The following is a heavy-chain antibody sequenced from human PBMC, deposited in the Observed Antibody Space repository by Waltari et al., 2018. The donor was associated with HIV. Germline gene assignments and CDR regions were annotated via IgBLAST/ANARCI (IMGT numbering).Heavy chain of an antibody. CDR3: ARVNQAGGNSEPFDY. J-gene: IGHJ4*02. CDR1: GETFSDHY. CDR2: INHGGDT. Sequence: QVNLQQWGAGLLKPSETLSLTCAVYGETFSDHYWGWIRQPPGKGLQWIGEINHGGDTNYDPSLKGRVTLSVDTSKNQFSLKVNSVTAADTAVYYCARVNQAGGNSEPFDYWGQGTLVTVSS. D-gene: IGHD2-21*02. V-gene: IGHV4-34*02.